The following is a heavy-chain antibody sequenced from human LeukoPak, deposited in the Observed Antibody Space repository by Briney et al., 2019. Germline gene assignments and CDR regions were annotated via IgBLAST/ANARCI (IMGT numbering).Heavy chain of an antibody. CDR1: GYSFTSYW. Sequence: GESLKISCKGSGYSFTSYWIGWVRQMPRKGLELMGSIYPGDSDTRYSPSFQGQVTISADKSISTAYLQWSSLKAPDTAMYYCARRSGYYESSGYLFDDWGQGTLVTVSS. J-gene: IGHJ5*02. CDR2: IYPGDSDT. D-gene: IGHD3-22*01. CDR3: ARRSGYYESSGYLFDD. V-gene: IGHV5-51*01.